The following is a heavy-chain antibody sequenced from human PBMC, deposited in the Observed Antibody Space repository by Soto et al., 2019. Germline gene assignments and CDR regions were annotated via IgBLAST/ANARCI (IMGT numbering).Heavy chain of an antibody. CDR3: ARDTPPNDY. CDR1: GFTFSTYA. V-gene: IGHV3-30-3*01. J-gene: IGHJ4*02. Sequence: QVQLVESGGGVVQPGRSLRLSCAASGFTFSTYATHWVRQAPGKGLEWVALISYDGSNIHYGDSVKGRMTISRDNSKNTLYLQMNSLRVEDTAVYYCARDTPPNDYWGQGTLVTVSS. CDR2: ISYDGSNI.